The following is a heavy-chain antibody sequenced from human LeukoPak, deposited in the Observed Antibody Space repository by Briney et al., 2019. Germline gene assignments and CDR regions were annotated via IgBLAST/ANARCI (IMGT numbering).Heavy chain of an antibody. J-gene: IGHJ4*02. V-gene: IGHV3-48*01. CDR1: AFTISASG. D-gene: IGHD2-2*01. CDR3: ARDSRSHCSSTACYGPYFDY. Sequence: PGGSLRLSCAASAFTISASGMSWVRQTSGKGLEWISYISSRGTIIYYADSVKGRFTISRDSAKNSLFLQMNSLRAEDTAVYYCARDSRSHCSSTACYGPYFDYWGQGTLVTVSS. CDR2: ISSRGTII.